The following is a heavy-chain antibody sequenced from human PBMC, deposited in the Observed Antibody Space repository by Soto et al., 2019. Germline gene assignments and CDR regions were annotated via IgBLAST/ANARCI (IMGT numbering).Heavy chain of an antibody. Sequence: GGSLRLSCAASGFTFSSYAMSWVRQAPGKGLEWVSAISGSGVSTYYADSVKGRFTISRDNSKNTLYLQMNSLRVEDTAVYYCAKVRLLWFGESNDYWGQGSLVTVSS. CDR2: ISGSGVST. CDR3: AKVRLLWFGESNDY. V-gene: IGHV3-23*01. CDR1: GFTFSSYA. D-gene: IGHD3-10*01. J-gene: IGHJ4*02.